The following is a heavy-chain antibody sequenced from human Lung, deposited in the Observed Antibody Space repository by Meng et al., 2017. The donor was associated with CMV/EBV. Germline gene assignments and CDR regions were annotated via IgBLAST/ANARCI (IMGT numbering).Heavy chain of an antibody. CDR1: GYTFTAHY. V-gene: IGHV1-2*02. CDR3: ARDNNWGPDY. CDR2: IHPHRGDT. Sequence: SVXVSCKASGYTFTAHYFHWVRQAPGQGLEWMGWIHPHRGDTNYAQQFQGRVTLTRDTSINTGYMELTRLTSDDTAVYYCARDNNWGPDYWGQGTLVTVSS. J-gene: IGHJ4*02. D-gene: IGHD7-27*01.